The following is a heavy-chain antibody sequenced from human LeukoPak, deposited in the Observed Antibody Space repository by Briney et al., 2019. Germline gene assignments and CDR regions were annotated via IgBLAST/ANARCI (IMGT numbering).Heavy chain of an antibody. J-gene: IGHJ4*02. CDR2: IYYSGST. D-gene: IGHD6-19*01. CDR1: GGSISSYY. Sequence: SETLSLTCTVSGGSISSYYWSWIRQPPGKGLEWIGYIYYSGSTNYNPSLESRVTISVDTSKNHFSLKLSSVTAAETAVYFCAKYGDSGWVIDNWGQGTLVTVSS. V-gene: IGHV4-59*08. CDR3: AKYGDSGWVIDN.